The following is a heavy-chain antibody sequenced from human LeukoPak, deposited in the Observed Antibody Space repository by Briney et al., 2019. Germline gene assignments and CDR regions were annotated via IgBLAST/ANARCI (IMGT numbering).Heavy chain of an antibody. CDR2: INHSGST. J-gene: IGHJ1*01. Sequence: PSETLSLTCAVYGGSFSGYYWSWIRQPPGKGLGWIGEINHSGSTNYNPSLKSRVTISVDTSKNQFSLKLSSVTAADTAVYYCARGRNGSGSYYNVQAEYFQHWGQGTLVTVSS. CDR3: ARGRNGSGSYYNVQAEYFQH. D-gene: IGHD3-10*01. CDR1: GGSFSGYY. V-gene: IGHV4-34*01.